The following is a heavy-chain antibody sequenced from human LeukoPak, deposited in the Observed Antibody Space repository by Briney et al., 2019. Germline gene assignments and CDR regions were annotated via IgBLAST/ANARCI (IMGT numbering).Heavy chain of an antibody. Sequence: ASVTVSCKASGGTFSSYAISWVRQAPGQGLEWMGGNIPIFGTANYAQKFQGRVTITTDESTSTAYMELSSLRSEDTAVYYCARSKLYYYDRSGYSWISWGQGTLVTVSS. CDR1: GGTFSSYA. J-gene: IGHJ5*02. CDR2: NIPIFGTA. D-gene: IGHD3-22*01. CDR3: ARSKLYYYDRSGYSWIS. V-gene: IGHV1-69*05.